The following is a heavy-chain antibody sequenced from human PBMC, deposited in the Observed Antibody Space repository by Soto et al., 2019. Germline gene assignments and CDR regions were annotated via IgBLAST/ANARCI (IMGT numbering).Heavy chain of an antibody. Sequence: ASVKVSCKVSGYTLTELSMHWVRQAPGQRLEWMGWINAGNGNTKYSQKFQGRVTITRDTSASTAYMELSSLRSEDTAVYYCARDKGVRTGTFYYYYYMDVWGKGTTVTVSS. CDR3: ARDKGVRTGTFYYYYYMDV. V-gene: IGHV1-3*01. D-gene: IGHD1-7*01. CDR2: INAGNGNT. J-gene: IGHJ6*03. CDR1: GYTLTELS.